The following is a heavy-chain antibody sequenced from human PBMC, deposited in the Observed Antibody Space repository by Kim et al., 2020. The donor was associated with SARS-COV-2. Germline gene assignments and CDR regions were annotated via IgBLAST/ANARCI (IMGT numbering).Heavy chain of an antibody. Sequence: ADSVKGRFTISRDKSKNTLYLQMNSLRAEDTAVYYCAKDDWFGEPNPFDYWGQGTLVTVSS. CDR3: AKDDWFGEPNPFDY. J-gene: IGHJ4*02. D-gene: IGHD3-10*01. V-gene: IGHV3-23*01.